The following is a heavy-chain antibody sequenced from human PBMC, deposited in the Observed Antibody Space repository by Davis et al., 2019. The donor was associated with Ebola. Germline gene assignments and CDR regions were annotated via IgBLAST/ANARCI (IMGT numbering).Heavy chain of an antibody. J-gene: IGHJ3*02. D-gene: IGHD2-21*02. Sequence: GESLKISCAASGFTFSNYAMHWVRQAPGKGLEWVAVISYDGSNKYYADSVKGRFTISRDNAKNSLYLQMNSLRDEDTAVYYCARDSWVAYCGGDCYLDAFDIWGQGTMVTVSS. CDR2: ISYDGSNK. V-gene: IGHV3-30*04. CDR1: GFTFSNYA. CDR3: ARDSWVAYCGGDCYLDAFDI.